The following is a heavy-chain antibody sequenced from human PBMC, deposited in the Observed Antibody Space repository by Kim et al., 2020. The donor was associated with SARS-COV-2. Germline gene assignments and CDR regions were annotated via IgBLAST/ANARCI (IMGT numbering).Heavy chain of an antibody. CDR2: IKWNSGNI. CDR1: GFTFDDYA. D-gene: IGHD6-19*01. J-gene: IGHJ6*02. Sequence: PGGSLRLSCAASGFTFDDYAMHWVRQAPGKGLEWVSGIKWNSGNIGYADSVKGRFTISRDNAKNSLYLQMNSLRAEDTALYYCAKDLASSGWYNGMDVWGQGTTVTVAS. V-gene: IGHV3-9*01. CDR3: AKDLASSGWYNGMDV.